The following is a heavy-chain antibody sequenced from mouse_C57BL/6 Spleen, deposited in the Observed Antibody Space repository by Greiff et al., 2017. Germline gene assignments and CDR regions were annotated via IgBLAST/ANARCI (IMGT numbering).Heavy chain of an antibody. CDR1: GYTFTSYW. CDR2: IDPSDSYT. J-gene: IGHJ3*01. CDR3: ASLLGFAY. V-gene: IGHV1-69*01. Sequence: VQLQQPGAELVMPGASVKLSCKASGYTFTSYWMHWVKQRPGQGLEWIGEIDPSDSYTNYNQKFKGKSTLTVDKSSSTAYMQLSSLTSEDSAVYYCASLLGFAYWGQGTLVTVSA. D-gene: IGHD1-1*01.